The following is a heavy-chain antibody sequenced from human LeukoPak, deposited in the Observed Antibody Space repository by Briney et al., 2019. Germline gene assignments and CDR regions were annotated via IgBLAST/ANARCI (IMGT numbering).Heavy chain of an antibody. Sequence: PGRSLRLSCAASGFTFSSYGMHWVRQAPGKGLEWVAVISYDGSNKYYADSVKGRFTISRDNSKNTLYLQMNSLRAEDTAVYYCAKGRSGSYYMGAFDIWGQGTMVTVSS. D-gene: IGHD3-10*01. CDR2: ISYDGSNK. V-gene: IGHV3-30*18. CDR1: GFTFSSYG. J-gene: IGHJ3*02. CDR3: AKGRSGSYYMGAFDI.